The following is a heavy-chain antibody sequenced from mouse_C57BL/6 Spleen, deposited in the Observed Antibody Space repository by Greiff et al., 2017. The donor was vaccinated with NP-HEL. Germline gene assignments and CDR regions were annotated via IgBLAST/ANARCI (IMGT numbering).Heavy chain of an antibody. CDR1: GYAFSSSW. CDR3: ARRPSFYGSSYGDAMDY. V-gene: IGHV1-82*01. J-gene: IGHJ4*01. Sequence: QVQLKESGPELVKPGASVKISCKASGYAFSSSWMNWVKQRPGKGLEWIGRIYPGDGDTNYNGKFKGKATLTADKSSSTAYMQLSSLTSEDSAVYFCARRPSFYGSSYGDAMDYWGQGTSVTVSS. CDR2: IYPGDGDT. D-gene: IGHD1-1*01.